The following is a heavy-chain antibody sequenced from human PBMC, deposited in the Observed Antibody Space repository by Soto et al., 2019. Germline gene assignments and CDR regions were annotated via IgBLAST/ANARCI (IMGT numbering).Heavy chain of an antibody. Sequence: PSETLSLTCTVSGGSISSYYWSWIRQPPGKGLEWIGCIYYSGSTNYNPSLKSRVTISVDTSKNKFSLKLSSVTAADTAVYYCARDSGDSSSWCFGYWGQGTLVTVSA. V-gene: IGHV4-59*01. J-gene: IGHJ4*02. CDR3: ARDSGDSSSWCFGY. D-gene: IGHD6-6*01. CDR1: GGSISSYY. CDR2: IYYSGST.